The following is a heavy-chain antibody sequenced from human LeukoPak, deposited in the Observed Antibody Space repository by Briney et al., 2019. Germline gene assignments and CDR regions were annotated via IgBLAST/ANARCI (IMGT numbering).Heavy chain of an antibody. J-gene: IGHJ4*02. CDR2: IYYSGTT. CDR1: GGSISNGDYY. D-gene: IGHD4-23*01. CDR3: AGDRGYGGNNFDC. V-gene: IGHV4-30-4*01. Sequence: TLSLTCTVSGGSISNGDYYWSWIRQPPGKGLEWIGYIYYSGTTYYNPSLKSRVTISVDTSENQFSLKLSTVTAADTAVYYCAGDRGYGGNNFDCWGQGTLVTVSS.